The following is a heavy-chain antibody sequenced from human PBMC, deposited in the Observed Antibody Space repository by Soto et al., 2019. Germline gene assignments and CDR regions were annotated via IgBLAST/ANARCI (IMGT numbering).Heavy chain of an antibody. CDR3: ARGFGSLES. CDR2: IYYSENT. CDR1: VGSISSGGYY. D-gene: IGHD3-10*01. Sequence: QVQLQESGPGLVKPSQTLSLTCTVSVGSISSGGYYWSWIRQHPGRGLEWIGYIYYSENTYYNPSLKSRLTISVDTSKNQFSLKLSSVTVADTAVYYCARGFGSLESWGQGTLVSVSS. J-gene: IGHJ4*02. V-gene: IGHV4-31*03.